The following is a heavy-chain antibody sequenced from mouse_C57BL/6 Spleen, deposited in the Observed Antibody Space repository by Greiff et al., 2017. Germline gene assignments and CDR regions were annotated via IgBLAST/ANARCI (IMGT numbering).Heavy chain of an antibody. Sequence: EVKLVESGGDLVKPGGSLKLSCAASGFTFSSYGMSWVRQTPDKRLEWVATISSGGSYTYYPDSVQGRFTISRDNAKNTLYLQMSSLKSEDTAMYYCARQGGQGWYFDVWGTGTTVTVSS. CDR1: GFTFSSYG. CDR2: ISSGGSYT. J-gene: IGHJ1*03. CDR3: ARQGGQGWYFDV. V-gene: IGHV5-6*01.